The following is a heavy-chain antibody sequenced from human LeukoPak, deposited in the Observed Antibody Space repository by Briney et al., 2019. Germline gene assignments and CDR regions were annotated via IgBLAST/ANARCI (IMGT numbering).Heavy chain of an antibody. J-gene: IGHJ4*02. CDR2: ITTYNGYT. D-gene: IGHD4-17*01. V-gene: IGHV1-18*01. Sequence: ASVKVSCKASGHTFTSYPISWVRQAPGQGLEWMGWITTYNGYTKYAQKLQDRVTMTTDTPTTTAYMDLRGLRSDDTAVYYCARGYDYGDYVGDFDYWGQGTLVTVSS. CDR3: ARGYDYGDYVGDFDY. CDR1: GHTFTSYP.